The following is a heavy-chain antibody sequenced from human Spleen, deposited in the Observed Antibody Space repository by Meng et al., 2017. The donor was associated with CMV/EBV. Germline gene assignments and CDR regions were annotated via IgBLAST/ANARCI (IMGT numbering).Heavy chain of an antibody. CDR2: INHGGST. CDR3: ARLIAARGY. CDR1: GFTFDDYG. J-gene: IGHJ4*02. D-gene: IGHD6-6*01. V-gene: IGHV4-34*01. Sequence: GSLRLSCAVSGFTFDDYGMSWVRQAPGKGLEWIGKINHGGSTFYNPSLKSRVTISVDTSKNQFSLKLSSVTAADTAVYYCARLIAARGYWGQGTLVTVSS.